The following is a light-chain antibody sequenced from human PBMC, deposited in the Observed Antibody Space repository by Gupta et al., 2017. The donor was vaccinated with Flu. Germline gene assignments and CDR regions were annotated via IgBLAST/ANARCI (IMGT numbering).Light chain of an antibody. V-gene: IGKV3-20*01. CDR1: QSVSSSY. CDR2: GAS. Sequence: EIVLTQSPGTLSLSPGERATLSCRASQSVSSSYLAWYQQKPGQAPMLLIYGASSRATGIPDRFSGSGSGTDFTLTISRLEPEDFAVYYCQQYGSSPTFGQGTRLVIK. CDR3: QQYGSSPT. J-gene: IGKJ5*01.